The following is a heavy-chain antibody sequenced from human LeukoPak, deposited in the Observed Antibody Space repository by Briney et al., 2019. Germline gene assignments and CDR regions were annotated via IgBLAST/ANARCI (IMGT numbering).Heavy chain of an antibody. CDR2: ISHSGST. J-gene: IGHJ4*02. CDR1: GGSFSGYY. D-gene: IGHD3-16*01. V-gene: IGHV4-34*01. CDR3: ARDGVLGGLFVWDY. Sequence: SETLSLTCAVYGGSFSGYYWSWIRQPPGKGLEWIGEISHSGSTNYNPSLKSRVTISVDTSKNQFSLKLSSVTAADTAVYYGARDGVLGGLFVWDYWGQGTLVTVSS.